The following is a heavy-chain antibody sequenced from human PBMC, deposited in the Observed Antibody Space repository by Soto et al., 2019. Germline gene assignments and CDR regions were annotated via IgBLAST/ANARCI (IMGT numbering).Heavy chain of an antibody. D-gene: IGHD1-26*01. J-gene: IGHJ6*02. CDR1: GGSISSSSYY. V-gene: IGHV4-39*01. CDR2: IYYSGST. Sequence: QLQLQESGPGLVKPSETLSLTCTVSGGSISSSSYYWGWIRQPPGKGLEWIGSIYYSGSTYYNPSLKSRATISVDTSKNQFSLMLSSVTAADTAVYYCARQAEGSGSYNYYNYGMDVWGQGTTVTVSS. CDR3: ARQAEGSGSYNYYNYGMDV.